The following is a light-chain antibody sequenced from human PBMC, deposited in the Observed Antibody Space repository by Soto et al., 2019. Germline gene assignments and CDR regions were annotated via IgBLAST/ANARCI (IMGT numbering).Light chain of an antibody. J-gene: IGKJ1*01. CDR3: QQHYNLPPWT. CDR2: GAS. CDR1: QSISTY. Sequence: DIQMTQSPPSLSASVGDTVTITCRASQSISTYLDWYQVTPGKAPKVLIYGASTLEDGVPSRFSGSGSGTDFTLSINNLQPEDFATYYCQQHYNLPPWTFGQGTKGEV. V-gene: IGKV1-39*01.